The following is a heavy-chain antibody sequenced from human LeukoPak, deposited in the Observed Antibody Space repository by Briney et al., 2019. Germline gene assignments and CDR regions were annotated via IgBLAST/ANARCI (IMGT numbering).Heavy chain of an antibody. CDR2: IYPGDSDT. CDR3: ARHPHGGILTGNPTGAFDV. V-gene: IGHV5-51*01. J-gene: IGHJ3*01. CDR1: GYRFTSYW. Sequence: GESLKISCRGSGYRFTSYWIGWVRQMLGKGLECMGIIYPGDSDTRYSPSFQGQVTISADKSISTAYLQWSSLKASDTAMYYCARHPHGGILTGNPTGAFDVWGQGTMVTVSS. D-gene: IGHD3-9*01.